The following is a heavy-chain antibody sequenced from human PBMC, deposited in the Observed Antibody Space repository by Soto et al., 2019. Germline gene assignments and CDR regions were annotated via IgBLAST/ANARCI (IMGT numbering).Heavy chain of an antibody. J-gene: IGHJ6*03. CDR3: ARDAAYDFWSGRYYYMDV. CDR2: FSAYNGNT. D-gene: IGHD3-3*01. CDR1: GYTFTSYG. Sequence: ASVKVSCKASGYTFTSYGISWVRQAPGQGLEWMGWFSAYNGNTNYAQKLQGRVTMTTDTSTSTAYMELRSLRSDDTAVYYCARDAAYDFWSGRYYYMDVWGKGTTVTVSS. V-gene: IGHV1-18*01.